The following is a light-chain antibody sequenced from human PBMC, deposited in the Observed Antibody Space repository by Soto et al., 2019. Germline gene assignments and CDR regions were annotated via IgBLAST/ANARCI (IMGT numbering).Light chain of an antibody. CDR1: QSVGRS. V-gene: IGKV3-15*01. J-gene: IGKJ4*01. Sequence: IVLTQSASTLSVSPRERATLSCRASQSVGRSLAWYQQKPGQAPRLLIYGTSARATGIPATFSGSGSGTEFTLTISSLQSEDFAIYYCQQYDNWPSVTFGGGTKVDIK. CDR2: GTS. CDR3: QQYDNWPSVT.